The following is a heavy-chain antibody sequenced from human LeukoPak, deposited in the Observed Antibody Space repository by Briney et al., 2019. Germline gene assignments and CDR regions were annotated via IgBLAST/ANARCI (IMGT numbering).Heavy chain of an antibody. V-gene: IGHV3-66*04. CDR3: ATPGGGY. J-gene: IGHJ4*02. CDR1: GFTFSSNY. CDR2: IYSDGNT. Sequence: PGGSLRLSCAASGFTFSSNYMSWVRQAPGKGLEWVSVIYSDGNTYYADSVKGRFTISRDNSKNTVYLQMNSLRAEDTAVYYCATPGGGYWGQGTLVTVSS.